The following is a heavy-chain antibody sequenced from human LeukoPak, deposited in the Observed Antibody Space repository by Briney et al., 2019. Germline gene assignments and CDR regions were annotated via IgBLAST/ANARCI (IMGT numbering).Heavy chain of an antibody. J-gene: IGHJ4*02. CDR3: ARGPYSSSLGVEVDY. Sequence: GGSLRLSCAASGFTFSSYSMNWVRQAPGKGLEWVSSISSSSSYIHYADSVKGRFTISRDNAKNSLYLQMNSLRAEDTAVYYCARGPYSSSLGVEVDYWGQGTLVTVSS. D-gene: IGHD6-6*01. CDR2: ISSSSSYI. V-gene: IGHV3-21*01. CDR1: GFTFSSYS.